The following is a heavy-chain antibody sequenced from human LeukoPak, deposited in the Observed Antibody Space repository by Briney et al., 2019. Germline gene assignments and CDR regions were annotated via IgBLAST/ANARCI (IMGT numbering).Heavy chain of an antibody. CDR3: AKDSTTVTRAAFRH. J-gene: IGHJ1*01. Sequence: PGGSLRLSCAASGFTFSSYGMHWVRQAPGKGLEWVAFIRYDGSNKYYADSVKGRFTISRDNSKNTLYLQMNSLRAEDTAVYYCAKDSTTVTRAAFRHWGQGTLVTVSS. D-gene: IGHD4-17*01. CDR1: GFTFSSYG. CDR2: IRYDGSNK. V-gene: IGHV3-30*02.